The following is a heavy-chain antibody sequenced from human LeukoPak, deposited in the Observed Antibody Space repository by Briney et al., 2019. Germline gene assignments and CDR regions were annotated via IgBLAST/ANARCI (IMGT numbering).Heavy chain of an antibody. CDR3: ARDPNGDYIGAFDM. Sequence: GGSLRLSCTASGFTFSAYATMWVRQAPGKGPEWVSAIRGGGTSEFYADSVKGRFRISRDSSKDTLFLQMNSLRAEDTAVYYCARDPNGDYIGAFDMWGPGTMVTVSS. CDR1: GFTFSAYA. CDR2: IRGGGTSE. J-gene: IGHJ3*02. V-gene: IGHV3-23*01. D-gene: IGHD4-17*01.